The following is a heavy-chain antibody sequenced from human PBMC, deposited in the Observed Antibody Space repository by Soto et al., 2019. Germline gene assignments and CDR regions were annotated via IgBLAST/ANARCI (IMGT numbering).Heavy chain of an antibody. J-gene: IGHJ1*01. CDR3: ARQEAVAGTPFYT. Sequence: QVHLQESGPGLVKPSETLSLTCTVSGGSIGGYYWNWIRQPPGKGLEWLGYIYFSGSTHYNPSLKTRLTISLDTSKKQFSLHLRSVTAADTAVYYCARQEAVAGTPFYTWGQGTRVSVSS. D-gene: IGHD6-19*01. V-gene: IGHV4-59*01. CDR2: IYFSGST. CDR1: GGSIGGYY.